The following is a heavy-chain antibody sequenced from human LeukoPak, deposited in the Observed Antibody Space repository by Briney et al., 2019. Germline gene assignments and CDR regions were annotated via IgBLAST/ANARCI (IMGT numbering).Heavy chain of an antibody. V-gene: IGHV3-23*01. D-gene: IGHD3-10*01. CDR2: ITSDGGT. Sequence: PGGSLRLSCAASGFTFSSYAMTWVRQAPGQGLEWVSGITSDGGTYYADSVKGRFTISRDNSKNTLYVQMNSLRAEDTAVYYCAKSVGSGSYYNNDCWGQGTLVTVSS. CDR3: AKSVGSGSYYNNDC. J-gene: IGHJ4*02. CDR1: GFTFSSYA.